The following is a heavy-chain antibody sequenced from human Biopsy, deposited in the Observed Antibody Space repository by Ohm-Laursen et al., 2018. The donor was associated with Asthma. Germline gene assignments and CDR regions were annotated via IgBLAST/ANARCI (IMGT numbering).Heavy chain of an antibody. D-gene: IGHD3-3*02. V-gene: IGHV3-7*01. CDR3: VRTFHFWSPYHAEHYQL. J-gene: IGHJ1*01. CDR1: GFTFGDYW. CDR2: IKHDGSEK. Sequence: SLRPSCTASGFTFGDYWMSWVRQVPGKGLEWVANIKHDGSEKNHVDSLKGRFTIPRDNAKNSLYLQMNSLRAEDTAVYYCVRTFHFWSPYHAEHYQLWGQGTLVTVSS.